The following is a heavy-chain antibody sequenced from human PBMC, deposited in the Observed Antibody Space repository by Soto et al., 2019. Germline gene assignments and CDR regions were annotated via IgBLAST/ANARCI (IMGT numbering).Heavy chain of an antibody. J-gene: IGHJ3*02. CDR3: ARDMVVRGAHDAFDI. D-gene: IGHD3-10*01. V-gene: IGHV4-34*01. CDR1: GGSFSGYY. CDR2: INHSGST. Sequence: SETLSLTCAVYGGSFSGYYWSWIRQPPGKGLEWIGEINHSGSTNYNPSLKSRVTISVDTSKNQFSLKLSSVTAADTAVYHCARDMVVRGAHDAFDIWGQGTMVTVSS.